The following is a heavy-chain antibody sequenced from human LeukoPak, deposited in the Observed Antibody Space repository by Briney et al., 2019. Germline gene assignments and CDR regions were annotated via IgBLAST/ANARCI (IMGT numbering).Heavy chain of an antibody. V-gene: IGHV4-61*02. CDR3: ARGYGDYGFDY. CDR2: IYTSGST. D-gene: IGHD4-17*01. CDR1: GGSISSGSYY. Sequence: PSQTLSLTCTVSGGSISSGSYYWRWIRQPAGKGLEWIGRIYTSGSTNYNPSLKSRVTISVDTSKNQFSLKLSSVTAADTAVYYCARGYGDYGFDYWGQGTLVTASS. J-gene: IGHJ4*02.